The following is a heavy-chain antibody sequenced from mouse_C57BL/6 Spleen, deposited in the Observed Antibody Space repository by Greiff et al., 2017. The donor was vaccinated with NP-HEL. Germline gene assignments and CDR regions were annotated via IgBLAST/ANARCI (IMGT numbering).Heavy chain of an antibody. D-gene: IGHD1-1*01. Sequence: EVKLVESGGDLVKPGGSLKLSCAASGFTFSSYGMSWVRQTPDKRLEWVATISSGGSYTYYPDSVKGRFTISRDNAKNTLYLQMSSLKSEDTAMYYCARDNYGSSYAMDYWGQGTSVTVSS. J-gene: IGHJ4*01. CDR2: ISSGGSYT. V-gene: IGHV5-6*01. CDR1: GFTFSSYG. CDR3: ARDNYGSSYAMDY.